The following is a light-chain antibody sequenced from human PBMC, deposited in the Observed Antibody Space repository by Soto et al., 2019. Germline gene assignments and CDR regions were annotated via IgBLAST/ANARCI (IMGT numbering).Light chain of an antibody. CDR2: AAS. CDR3: QHIDTFRLT. Sequence: QLTQSPSSLSASVGDRVPATCRASQAIKTYLAWYQQKPGKAPNLLICAASTLDSGVPSRFSGSGSGTEFTLTVTSLQPEDFATYYCQHIDTFRLTFGGGTKVDIK. J-gene: IGKJ4*01. CDR1: QAIKTY. V-gene: IGKV1-9*01.